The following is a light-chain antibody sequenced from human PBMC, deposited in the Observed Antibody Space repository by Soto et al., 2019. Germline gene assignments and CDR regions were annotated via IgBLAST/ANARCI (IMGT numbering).Light chain of an antibody. J-gene: IGKJ1*01. CDR2: GAS. V-gene: IGKV3-20*01. CDR1: QSVSNY. Sequence: TQSPSTLSASVGDRVTLSCRASQSVSNYVAWYQQRPGQAPRLLIHGASNRATGIPDRFSGSGSGTDFTLTIGRLEPEDFAVYYCQQYLVTPWTFGQGTKVDIK. CDR3: QQYLVTPWT.